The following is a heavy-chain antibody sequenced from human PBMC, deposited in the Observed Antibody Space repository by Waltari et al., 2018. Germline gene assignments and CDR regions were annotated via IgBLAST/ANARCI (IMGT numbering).Heavy chain of an antibody. V-gene: IGHV3-7*03. D-gene: IGHD4-17*01. CDR1: GFTFSSYW. J-gene: IGHJ4*02. CDR3: ARIYYGDYVVY. Sequence: EVQLVESGGGLVQPGGSLRLSCAASGFTFSSYWMGWVRQAPGKGLEWVANRKQDGSEKYYVDSVKGRFTISRDNAKNSLYLQMNSLRAEDTAVYYCARIYYGDYVVYWGQGTLVTVSS. CDR2: RKQDGSEK.